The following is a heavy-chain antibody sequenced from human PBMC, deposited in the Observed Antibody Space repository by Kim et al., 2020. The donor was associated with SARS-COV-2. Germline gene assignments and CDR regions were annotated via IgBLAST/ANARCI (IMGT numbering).Heavy chain of an antibody. J-gene: IGHJ4*02. CDR1: GLSIDDYW. CDR2: IKKDGSET. CDR3: AAGIGWQIDY. V-gene: IGHV3-7*05. Sequence: GGSLRLSCVASGLSIDDYWMNWIRQATGKGLEWVAIIKKDGSETFYVNALRGRFTISRDNKKNSLYLEMNSLTGDDSAVYYCAAGIGWQIDYWGQGTLVTVSS. D-gene: IGHD6-19*01.